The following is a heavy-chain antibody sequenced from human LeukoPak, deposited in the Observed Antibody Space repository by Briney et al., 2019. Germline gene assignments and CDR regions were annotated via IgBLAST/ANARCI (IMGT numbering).Heavy chain of an antibody. V-gene: IGHV1-2*02. CDR3: LRGGTFDY. CDR2: INPNTGAS. Sequence: ASVKVSCKTSGYTFTDYYRHWVRQPPGQALEWMGWINPNTGASKYREKFQGRIAMPRDTSITTVYMQLNGLRSDDTVLYYCLRGGTFDYWGQGILVTVSS. J-gene: IGHJ4*02. CDR1: GYTFTDYY. D-gene: IGHD1-1*01.